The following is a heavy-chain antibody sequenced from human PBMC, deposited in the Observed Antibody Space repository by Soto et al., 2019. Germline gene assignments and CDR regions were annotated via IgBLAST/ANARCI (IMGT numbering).Heavy chain of an antibody. CDR2: IIPIFGTA. CDR3: ASAPDYYDSSGYYYDPADY. CDR1: GGTFSSYA. D-gene: IGHD3-22*01. J-gene: IGHJ4*02. Sequence: ASVKVSCTASGGTFSSYAISWVRQAPGQGLEWMGGIIPIFGTANYAQKFQGRVTITADESTSTACMELSSLRSEDTAVYYCASAPDYYDSSGYYYDPADYWGQGTLVTVSS. V-gene: IGHV1-69*13.